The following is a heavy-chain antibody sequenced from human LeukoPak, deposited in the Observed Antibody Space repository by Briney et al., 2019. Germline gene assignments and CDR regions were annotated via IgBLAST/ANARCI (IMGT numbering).Heavy chain of an antibody. V-gene: IGHV7-4-1*02. CDR3: ARGGRGEAAQDVDY. Sequence: ASVKVSCKASGYTLTSFAMNWVRQAPGQGLEWMGWINTNTGNPMYAQGFTGRFVFSLDTSVSTAYLQINSLKAEDTAVYYCARGGRGEAAQDVDYWGQGTLVTVSS. CDR1: GYTLTSFA. D-gene: IGHD6-6*01. CDR2: INTNTGNP. J-gene: IGHJ4*02.